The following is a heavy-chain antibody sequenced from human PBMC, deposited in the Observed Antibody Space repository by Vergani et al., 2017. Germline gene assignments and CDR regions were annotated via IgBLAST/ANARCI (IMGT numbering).Heavy chain of an antibody. Sequence: EGQLVESGGDWVQRGGSLRLSCAASGFISSSYWMSWVRQAPGKGLEWVTNVNQDGSEKYYVDSVRGRFTITRDNAKNSKHLQMNILRDEDTAVYFCMXLLLIRSDSGNYGINNYHGMDVWGQGTTVIVSS. CDR3: MXLLLIRSDSGNYGINNYHGMDV. CDR2: VNQDGSEK. CDR1: GFISSSYW. J-gene: IGHJ6*02. V-gene: IGHV3-7*01. D-gene: IGHD3-10*01.